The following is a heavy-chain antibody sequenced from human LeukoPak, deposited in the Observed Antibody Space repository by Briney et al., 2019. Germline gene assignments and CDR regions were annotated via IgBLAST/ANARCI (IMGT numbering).Heavy chain of an antibody. V-gene: IGHV3-43*02. Sequence: PGGSLRLSCAASGFTFDDYAMHWVRLAPGKGLEWVSLISGDGDTTYYADSVKGRFTISRDNSKNSLYLQMNSLTTEDTALYYCAKGGRSGTYYNRFDYWGQGTLVTVSS. J-gene: IGHJ4*02. D-gene: IGHD3-10*01. CDR1: GFTFDDYA. CDR3: AKGGRSGTYYNRFDY. CDR2: ISGDGDTT.